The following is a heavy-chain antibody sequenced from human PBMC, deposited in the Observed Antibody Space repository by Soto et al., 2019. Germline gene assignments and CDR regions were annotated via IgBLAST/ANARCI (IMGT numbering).Heavy chain of an antibody. J-gene: IGHJ5*01. Sequence: QVQLQESGPGLVKPSETLSLTCTVSGDSVTYGSYYWSWIRQPPGKGLEWIGYIYYSGSTNYNPSLQSRVTISMDASKNQVSLKRLSVTAADTAVYYCARDASGSYFGSWGQGALVSVSS. D-gene: IGHD3-10*01. CDR1: GDSVTYGSYY. CDR2: IYYSGST. V-gene: IGHV4-61*01. CDR3: ARDASGSYFGS.